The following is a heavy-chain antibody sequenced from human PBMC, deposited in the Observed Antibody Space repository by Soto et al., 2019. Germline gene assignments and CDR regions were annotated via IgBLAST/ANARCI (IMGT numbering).Heavy chain of an antibody. CDR1: GGSVSSYY. CDR2: IYYSGST. J-gene: IGHJ4*02. Sequence: SETLSLTCTVSGGSVSSYYWSWIRQPPGKGLEWIGYIYYSGSTNYNPSLKSRVTISVDTSKNQFSLKLSSVTAADTAVYYCARVGDYYDSSGYYYFDYWGQGTLVTVSS. D-gene: IGHD3-22*01. CDR3: ARVGDYYDSSGYYYFDY. V-gene: IGHV4-59*02.